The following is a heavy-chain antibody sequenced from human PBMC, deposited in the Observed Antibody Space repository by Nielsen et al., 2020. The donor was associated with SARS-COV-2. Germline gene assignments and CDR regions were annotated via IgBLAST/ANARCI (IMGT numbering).Heavy chain of an antibody. V-gene: IGHV3-21*01. CDR2: ISSSSSYI. J-gene: IGHJ6*02. Sequence: GESLKISCAASGFTFSSYSMNWVRQAPGKGLEWVSSISSSSSYIYYADSVKGRFTISRDNAKNSLYLQMNSLRAEDTAVYYCARPKNYYDSSGYPWGMDVWGQGTTVTVSS. CDR1: GFTFSSYS. D-gene: IGHD3-22*01. CDR3: ARPKNYYDSSGYPWGMDV.